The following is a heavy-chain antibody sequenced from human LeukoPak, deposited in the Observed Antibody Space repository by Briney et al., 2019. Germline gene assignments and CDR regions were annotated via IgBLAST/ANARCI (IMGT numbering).Heavy chain of an antibody. Sequence: GGSLRLSCGASGFSFNKAWMSWVRQAPGKGPEWGGRIKSKTDGGTTDYAAPVNGRFTISRDDSKNMLYLEMSSLKTNDTALYYCSTYNYGRTTVTAFTLWGQGTLVTVSS. CDR1: GFSFNKAW. D-gene: IGHD4-17*01. J-gene: IGHJ4*02. CDR2: IKSKTDGGTT. V-gene: IGHV3-15*01. CDR3: STYNYGRTTVTAFTL.